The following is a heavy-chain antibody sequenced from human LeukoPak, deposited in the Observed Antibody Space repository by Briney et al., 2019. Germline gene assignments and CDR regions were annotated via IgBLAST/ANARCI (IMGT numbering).Heavy chain of an antibody. CDR2: IYYSGST. CDR3: AFRNYPYGFGY. D-gene: IGHD1-7*01. CDR1: GGSISSSSYY. J-gene: IGHJ4*02. Sequence: SETLSLTCTVSGGSISSSSYYWGWNRQPPGKGLEWIGSIYYSGSTYYNPSLKSRVTISVDTSKNQFSLKLSSVTAADTAVYYCAFRNYPYGFGYWGQGTLVTVSS. V-gene: IGHV4-39*01.